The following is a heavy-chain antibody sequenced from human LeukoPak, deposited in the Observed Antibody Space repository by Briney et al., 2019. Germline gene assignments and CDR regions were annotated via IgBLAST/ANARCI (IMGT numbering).Heavy chain of an antibody. V-gene: IGHV3-23*01. J-gene: IGHJ4*02. CDR3: AKEYSSGRYEVDY. CDR1: GFTFSSYA. CDR2: ISGSGGGT. Sequence: QPGGSLRLSCAASGFTFSSYAMSWVRQPPGKGLEWVSAISGSGGGTYYADSVKGRFTISRDNSKNTLYLQMNSLRAEDTAVSYCAKEYSSGRYEVDYWGQGTLVTVSS. D-gene: IGHD6-19*01.